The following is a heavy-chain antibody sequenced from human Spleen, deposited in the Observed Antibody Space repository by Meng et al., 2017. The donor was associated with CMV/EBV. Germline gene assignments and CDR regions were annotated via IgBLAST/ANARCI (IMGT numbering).Heavy chain of an antibody. CDR1: GFTFSGSA. Sequence: GGSLRLSCAASGFTFSGSAMHWVRQASGKGLAWVGRIRSKANSYATAYAASVKGRFTISRDDSKNTAYLQMNSLKTEDTAVYYCTRHPTYCSGGSCYLGDYWGQGTLVTVSS. D-gene: IGHD2-15*01. CDR2: IRSKANSYAT. J-gene: IGHJ4*02. CDR3: TRHPTYCSGGSCYLGDY. V-gene: IGHV3-73*01.